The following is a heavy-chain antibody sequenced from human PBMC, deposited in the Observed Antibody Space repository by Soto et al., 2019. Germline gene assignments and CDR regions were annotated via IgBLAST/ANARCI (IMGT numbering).Heavy chain of an antibody. V-gene: IGHV1-8*01. CDR3: AKHLLAVAGYLHGMDV. D-gene: IGHD6-19*01. CDR2: MNPNSANT. Sequence: GASVKVSCKASGYTFTSYDINWVRQATGQGLEWMGWMNPNSANTGYAQKFQGRVTMTRNTSISTAYMELNSLRAEDTAVYYCAKHLLAVAGYLHGMDVWGQGTTVTVSS. J-gene: IGHJ6*02. CDR1: GYTFTSYD.